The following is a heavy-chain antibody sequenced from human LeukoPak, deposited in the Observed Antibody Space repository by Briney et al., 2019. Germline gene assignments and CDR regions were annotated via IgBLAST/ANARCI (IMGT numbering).Heavy chain of an antibody. V-gene: IGHV4-34*01. CDR1: GGSFSGYY. Sequence: SETLSLTCAVYGGSFSGYYWSWIRQPPGKGLEWIGEINHSGSTNHNPSLKSRVTISVDTSKNQFSLKLSSVTAADTAVYYCAREVTSRSNYFDYWGQGTLVTVSS. CDR2: INHSGST. J-gene: IGHJ4*02. CDR3: AREVTSRSNYFDY. D-gene: IGHD4-4*01.